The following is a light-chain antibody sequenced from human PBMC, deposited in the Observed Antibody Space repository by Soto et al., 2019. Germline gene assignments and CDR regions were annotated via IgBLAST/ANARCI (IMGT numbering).Light chain of an antibody. Sequence: EIVMTQSPATLSVSPGERATLSCRASQSVSSNLAWYQQKPGQAPRLLIYGASTRATGIPARFSGSGSGTEFTLTISSLQSEDFAVYYCQQYNNWPLTFGGGIKVEMK. CDR3: QQYNNWPLT. CDR1: QSVSSN. V-gene: IGKV3-15*01. J-gene: IGKJ4*01. CDR2: GAS.